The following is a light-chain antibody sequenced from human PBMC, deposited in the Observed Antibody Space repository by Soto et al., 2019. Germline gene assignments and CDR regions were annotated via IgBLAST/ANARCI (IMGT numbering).Light chain of an antibody. CDR1: SSDVGGYNY. CDR3: SSYTSTSTLI. Sequence: QSALTQPASVSGSPGQSITFSCTGTSSDVGGYNYVSWCQQHPGKAPKLMIYDVSHRPSGVSNRFSGSKSGNTASLTISGLQAEDEADYYCSSYTSTSTLIFGGGTKLTVL. V-gene: IGLV2-14*01. CDR2: DVS. J-gene: IGLJ2*01.